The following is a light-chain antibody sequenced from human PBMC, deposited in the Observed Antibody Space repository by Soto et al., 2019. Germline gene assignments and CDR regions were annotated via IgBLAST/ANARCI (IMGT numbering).Light chain of an antibody. CDR2: GAS. Sequence: EIVMTQSPATLSVSPGERATLSCRASQSVSSHLAWYQQKPGQAPRLLIYGASSRATGIPDRFSGSGSGTYFTLTISRLEPEDFAVYYCQRYGSSTTFGQGTKGDI. J-gene: IGKJ1*01. CDR1: QSVSSH. CDR3: QRYGSSTT. V-gene: IGKV3-20*01.